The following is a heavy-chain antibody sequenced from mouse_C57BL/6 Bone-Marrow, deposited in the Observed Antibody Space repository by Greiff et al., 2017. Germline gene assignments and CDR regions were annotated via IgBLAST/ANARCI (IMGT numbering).Heavy chain of an antibody. Sequence: EVKLVESGGGLVKPGGSLKLSCAASGFTFSDYGMHWVRQAPEKGLEWVAYISSGSSTIYYADTVKGRFTISRDNAKNTLFLQMTSLRSEDTAMYYCARPGQYYFDYWGQGTTLTVSS. CDR3: ARPGQYYFDY. J-gene: IGHJ2*01. CDR1: GFTFSDYG. V-gene: IGHV5-17*01. CDR2: ISSGSSTI.